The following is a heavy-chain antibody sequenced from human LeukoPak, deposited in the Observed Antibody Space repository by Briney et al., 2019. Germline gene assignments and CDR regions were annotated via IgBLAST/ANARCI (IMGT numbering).Heavy chain of an antibody. Sequence: PSETLSPAFLVSGGSMKRSYWTWIRQAPGKGLEWIGNIDDSGNTNYSPSLKSRATISLDTSKNQFSLRVTSVTAADRGLYFCARDSSPDALPYMDAWGKGTTDTVSS. V-gene: IGHV4-59*01. D-gene: IGHD6-6*01. CDR3: ARDSSPDALPYMDA. CDR1: GGSMKRSY. CDR2: IDDSGNT. J-gene: IGHJ6*03.